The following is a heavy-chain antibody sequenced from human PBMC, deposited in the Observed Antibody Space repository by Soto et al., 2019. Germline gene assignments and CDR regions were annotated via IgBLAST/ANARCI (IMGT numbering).Heavy chain of an antibody. J-gene: IGHJ6*02. D-gene: IGHD6-13*01. CDR3: AKDLLVGGSSWDPQAYYYGMDE. CDR2: ISWDGGST. Sequence: GGSVRLSCAASGFTFDDYTMHWVRQAPGKGLEWVSLISWDGGSTYYADSVKGRFTISRDNSKNSLYLQMNSLRTEDNALYYGAKDLLVGGSSWDPQAYYYGMDEWGEGTRFTIA. V-gene: IGHV3-43*01. CDR1: GFTFDDYT.